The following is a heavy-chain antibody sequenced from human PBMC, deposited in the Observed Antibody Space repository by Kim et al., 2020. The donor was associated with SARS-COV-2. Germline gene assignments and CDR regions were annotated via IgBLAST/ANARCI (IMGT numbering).Heavy chain of an antibody. Sequence: SETLSLTCTVSGGSISSGGYYWGWIRQHPGKGLEWIGCIYYSGSTYYNPSLKSRVTISVDTSKNQFSLKLSSVTAADTAVYYCARVGASSGEYYFDYWGQGTLVTVSS. V-gene: IGHV4-31*03. CDR2: IYYSGST. D-gene: IGHD3-22*01. CDR3: ARVGASSGEYYFDY. J-gene: IGHJ4*02. CDR1: GGSISSGGYY.